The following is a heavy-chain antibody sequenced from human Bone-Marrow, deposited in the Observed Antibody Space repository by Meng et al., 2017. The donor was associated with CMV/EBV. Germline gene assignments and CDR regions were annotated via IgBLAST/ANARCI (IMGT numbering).Heavy chain of an antibody. V-gene: IGHV1-18*01. J-gene: IGHJ6*02. Sequence: ASVKVSCKASGFTFISYGINWVRQAPGQGLEWLGWISAYNGKTSYAQKLQGRVTMTTDTSTSTAYMEVRSLRSADTAVYYCARDYYDSSGYHYYYYGMDVWGQGTTATVSS. CDR1: GFTFISYG. CDR2: ISAYNGKT. CDR3: ARDYYDSSGYHYYYYGMDV. D-gene: IGHD3-22*01.